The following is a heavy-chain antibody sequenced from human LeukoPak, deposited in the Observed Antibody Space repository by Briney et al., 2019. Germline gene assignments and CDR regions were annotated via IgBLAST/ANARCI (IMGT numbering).Heavy chain of an antibody. Sequence: GGSLRLSCAASGFTFSSYSMSWVRQAPGKGLEWVSSISSSSSYIYYADSVKGRFTISRDNAKNSLYLQMNSLRAEDTAVYYCARVRPLVRTTVTNALDYWGQGTLVTVSS. CDR1: GFTFSSYS. J-gene: IGHJ4*02. V-gene: IGHV3-21*01. CDR2: ISSSSSYI. CDR3: ARVRPLVRTTVTNALDY. D-gene: IGHD4-11*01.